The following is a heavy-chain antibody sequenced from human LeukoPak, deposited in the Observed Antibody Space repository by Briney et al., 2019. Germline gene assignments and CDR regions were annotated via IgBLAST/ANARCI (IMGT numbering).Heavy chain of an antibody. CDR2: IYYSGST. CDR3: ARYIAAAGTGYFQH. V-gene: IGHV4-59*01. Sequence: SETLSLTCTVSGGSISSYYWSWIRQPPGKGLEWIGYIYYSGSTNYNPSLKSRVTISVDTSKNQFSLKLSSVTAADTAVYYCARYIAAAGTGYFQHWGQGILVTVSS. D-gene: IGHD6-13*01. J-gene: IGHJ1*01. CDR1: GGSISSYY.